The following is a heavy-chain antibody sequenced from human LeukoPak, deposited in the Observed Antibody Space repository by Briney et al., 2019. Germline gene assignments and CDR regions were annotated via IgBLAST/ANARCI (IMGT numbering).Heavy chain of an antibody. V-gene: IGHV3-48*03. D-gene: IGHD3-10*01. Sequence: GGSLRLSCAASGFTFSSYEMNWVRQAPGKGLEWVSYISSSGSTKYYVDSVKGRFIISRDNAKNSLYLQMNSLRAEDTAIYYCARDIRGVMSWFDPWGQGTLVTVSS. CDR3: ARDIRGVMSWFDP. CDR2: ISSSGSTK. CDR1: GFTFSSYE. J-gene: IGHJ5*02.